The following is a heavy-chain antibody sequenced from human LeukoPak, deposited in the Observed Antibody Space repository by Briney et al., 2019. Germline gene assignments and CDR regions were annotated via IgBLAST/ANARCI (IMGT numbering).Heavy chain of an antibody. V-gene: IGHV1-2*02. CDR2: VNPHSGGT. D-gene: IGHD3-22*01. CDR3: ARDYYDSSGYYYLFDY. CDR1: GYTFTDYY. Sequence: ASVKVSCKASGYTFTDYYIHWVRQAPGHGLEWMGWVNPHSGGTNFAQKFQGRVTMTRDTSISTAYMELSRLRSDDTAVYYCARDYYDSSGYYYLFDYWGQGTLVTVSS. J-gene: IGHJ4*02.